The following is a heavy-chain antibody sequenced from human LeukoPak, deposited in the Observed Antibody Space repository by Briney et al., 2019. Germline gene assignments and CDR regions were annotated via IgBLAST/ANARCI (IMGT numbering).Heavy chain of an antibody. Sequence: ASVKVSCKASGGTFSSYAISWVRQAPGQGLEWMGGIIPIFGTANYAQKFQGRVTITADKSTSTAYMELSSLRSEDTAVYYCARVGLSGYEGQIDYWGQGTLVTVSS. D-gene: IGHD5-12*01. V-gene: IGHV1-69*06. CDR1: GGTFSSYA. J-gene: IGHJ4*02. CDR3: ARVGLSGYEGQIDY. CDR2: IIPIFGTA.